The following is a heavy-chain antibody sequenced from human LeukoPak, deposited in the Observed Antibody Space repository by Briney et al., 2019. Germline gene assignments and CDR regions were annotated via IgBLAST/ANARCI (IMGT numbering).Heavy chain of an antibody. J-gene: IGHJ4*02. CDR3: AREIAARRVFDY. D-gene: IGHD6-6*01. CDR2: IYYSGST. Sequence: SETLSLTCTVSGGSISSHCWSWIRQPPGKGLEWIGYIYYSGSTNYNPSLKSRVTISVDTSKNQFSLKLSSVTAADTAVYYCAREIAARRVFDYWGQGTLVTVSS. CDR1: GGSISSHC. V-gene: IGHV4-59*11.